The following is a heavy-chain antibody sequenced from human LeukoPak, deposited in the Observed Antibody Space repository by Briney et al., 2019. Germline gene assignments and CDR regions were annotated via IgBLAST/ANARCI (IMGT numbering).Heavy chain of an antibody. CDR3: ARRIMPTTPADAFDI. Sequence: SQTLSLTCAISGDSVSSNSGAWNWIRQPPSRGLEWLGRTYYRSKWYNDYAASVKSRITINPDTSKNQFSLHLNSVTPEDTAVYYCARRIMPTTPADAFDIWGQGTMVTVSS. J-gene: IGHJ3*02. CDR2: TYYRSKWYN. D-gene: IGHD5-12*01. V-gene: IGHV6-1*01. CDR1: GDSVSSNSGA.